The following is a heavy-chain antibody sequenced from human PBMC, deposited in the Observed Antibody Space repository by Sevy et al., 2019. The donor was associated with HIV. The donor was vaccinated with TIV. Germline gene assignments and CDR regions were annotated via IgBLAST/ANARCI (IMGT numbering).Heavy chain of an antibody. CDR3: AKEGDFGAGIYRKPFDS. Sequence: GGSLRLSCEGSGFTFTNYGMHWVRQTPGKGLEWVSFISFDGSQKYSADSVKGRFTISRDSSKNTLYLQMNSLRAEDTAVYYCAKEGDFGAGIYRKPFDSWGQGTLVTVSS. D-gene: IGHD3-16*02. J-gene: IGHJ4*02. CDR2: ISFDGSQK. CDR1: GFTFTNYG. V-gene: IGHV3-30*02.